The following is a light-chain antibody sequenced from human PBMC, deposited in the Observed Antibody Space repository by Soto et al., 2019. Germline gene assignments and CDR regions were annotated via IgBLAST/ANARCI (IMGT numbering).Light chain of an antibody. J-gene: IGLJ1*01. CDR2: EVS. CDR1: SSDVGGYNY. CDR3: SSYTSSSTAV. Sequence: QSALTQPASVSGSPGQSITISCTGTSSDVGGYNYVSWYQQHPGKAPKLMIYEVSNRPSGVSNRFSGSKSDNTASLTISGLQAEDEADYYGSSYTSSSTAVFGTGTKVTVL. V-gene: IGLV2-14*01.